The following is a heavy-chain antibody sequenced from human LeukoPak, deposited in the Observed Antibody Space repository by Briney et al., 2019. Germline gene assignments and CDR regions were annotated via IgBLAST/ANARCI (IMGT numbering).Heavy chain of an antibody. V-gene: IGHV4-34*01. J-gene: IGHJ5*02. D-gene: IGHD3-16*02. Sequence: PSETLSLTCAVYGGSFSGYYWSWIHQPPGKGLEWIGEINHSGSTNYNPSLKSRVTISVDTSKNQFSLKLSSVTAADTAVYYCARLYDYVWGSYRTNNWFDPWGQGTLVTVSS. CDR2: INHSGST. CDR3: ARLYDYVWGSYRTNNWFDP. CDR1: GGSFSGYY.